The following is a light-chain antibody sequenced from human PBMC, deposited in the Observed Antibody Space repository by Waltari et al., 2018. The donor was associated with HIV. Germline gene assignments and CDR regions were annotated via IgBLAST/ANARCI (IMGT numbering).Light chain of an antibody. Sequence: SYELTQPPSVSVSPGQTASIPCSGDKLGNKYACWYHQKAGQSPVLVIYQGTKRPSGIPERFSGSNSGNTATLTISGTQALDEAHYYCQAWDTSTASVVFGGGTKLTVL. CDR3: QAWDTSTASVV. J-gene: IGLJ2*01. V-gene: IGLV3-1*01. CDR2: QGT. CDR1: KLGNKY.